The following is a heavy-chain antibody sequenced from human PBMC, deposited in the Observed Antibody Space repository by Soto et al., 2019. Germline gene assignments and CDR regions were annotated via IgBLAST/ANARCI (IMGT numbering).Heavy chain of an antibody. V-gene: IGHV4-39*01. CDR2: IYYSGST. D-gene: IGHD3-10*01. J-gene: IGHJ6*02. Sequence: SEIPSLPCTVSCCSLSSSSYYWGWVRQPPGKGLEWIGSIYYSGSTYYNPSLKSRVTISVDTSKNQFSLKLSSVTAADTAVYYCARQDYYGSGSYCVDVWGQGTTVT. CDR3: ARQDYYGSGSYCVDV. CDR1: CCSLSSSSYY.